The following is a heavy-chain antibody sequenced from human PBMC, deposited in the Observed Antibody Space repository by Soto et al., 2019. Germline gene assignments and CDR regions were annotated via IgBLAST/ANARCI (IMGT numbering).Heavy chain of an antibody. V-gene: IGHV4-34*01. D-gene: IGHD6-13*01. CDR1: GGSFSGYY. Sequence: SETLSLTCAVYGGSFSGYYWSWIRQPPGKGLEWIGEINHSGSTNYNPSLKSRVTISVDTSKNQFALKLSSVTAADTAVYYCARGIAAKYWGQGTLVTVSS. J-gene: IGHJ4*02. CDR3: ARGIAAKY. CDR2: INHSGST.